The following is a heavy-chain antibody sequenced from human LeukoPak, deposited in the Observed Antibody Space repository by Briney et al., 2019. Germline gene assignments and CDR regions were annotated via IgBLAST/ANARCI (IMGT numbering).Heavy chain of an antibody. J-gene: IGHJ3*02. D-gene: IGHD2-15*01. CDR1: GYSFTSYW. CDR2: IYPGDSDT. Sequence: GESLKISCKGYGYSFTSYWIGWVRQMPGKGLEWMGIIYPGDSDTRDSPSFQGQVTISADKSISTAYLQWSSLKASDTAMYYCARRVVVQLDAFDIWGQGTMVTVSS. CDR3: ARRVVVQLDAFDI. V-gene: IGHV5-51*01.